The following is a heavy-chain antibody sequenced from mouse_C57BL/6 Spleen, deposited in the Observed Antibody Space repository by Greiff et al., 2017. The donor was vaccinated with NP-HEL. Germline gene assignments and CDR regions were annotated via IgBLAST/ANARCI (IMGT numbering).Heavy chain of an antibody. V-gene: IGHV1-72*01. CDR3: AILFIRTVVARDY. J-gene: IGHJ2*01. D-gene: IGHD1-1*01. CDR2: IDPNSGGT. Sequence: QVQLKQPGAELVKPGASVKLSCKASGYTFTSYWMHWVKQRPGRGLEWIGRIDPNSGGTKYNEKVKSKATLTVDKPSSTVYMQLSSLTSEDSAVYYCAILFIRTVVARDYWGQGTTLTVSS. CDR1: GYTFTSYW.